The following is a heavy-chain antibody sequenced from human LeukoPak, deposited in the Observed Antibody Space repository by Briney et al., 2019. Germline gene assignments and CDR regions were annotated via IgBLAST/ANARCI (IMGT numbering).Heavy chain of an antibody. CDR2: IYYSGKT. CDR3: ARQTGSGLFILP. Sequence: SETLSLTCTVSGVSIRSSKSYWGWIRQPPGKGLEWIGSIYYSGKTYYNASLKSQVSISIDPSQNQFSLKLTSVTAADTAVYYCARQTGSGLFILPGGQGTLVTVSS. V-gene: IGHV4-39*01. CDR1: GVSIRSSKSY. D-gene: IGHD3/OR15-3a*01. J-gene: IGHJ4*02.